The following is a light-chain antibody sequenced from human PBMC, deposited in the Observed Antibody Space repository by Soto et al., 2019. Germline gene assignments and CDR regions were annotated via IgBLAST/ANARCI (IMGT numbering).Light chain of an antibody. J-gene: IGKJ4*01. CDR3: LQYNVYPLS. Sequence: DIQMTQSPSTLSASVGDGVTITCRAGQNINGWLAWYQQRPGKAPNLLIHKASILEVGVPSRFSGSASGTEFTLTISSLQPDDFAFYFCLQYNVYPLSFGGGTKVEIK. CDR2: KAS. CDR1: QNINGW. V-gene: IGKV1-5*03.